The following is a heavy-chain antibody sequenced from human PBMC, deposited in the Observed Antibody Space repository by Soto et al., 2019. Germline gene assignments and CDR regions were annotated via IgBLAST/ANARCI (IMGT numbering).Heavy chain of an antibody. J-gene: IGHJ4*02. Sequence: SETLSLTCTVSGASISSTTYYWGWIRQSPGKGLEWIGSIYYSGTTYQNPSLKSRVTISIDTSKNQLSLKLSSVTAADTAVYYCARRLAVAGHYFDYWGQGTLVTVSS. D-gene: IGHD6-19*01. V-gene: IGHV4-39*01. CDR3: ARRLAVAGHYFDY. CDR1: GASISSTTYY. CDR2: IYYSGTT.